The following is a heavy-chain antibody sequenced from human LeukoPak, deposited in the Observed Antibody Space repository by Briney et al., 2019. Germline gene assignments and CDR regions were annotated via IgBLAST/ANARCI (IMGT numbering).Heavy chain of an antibody. J-gene: IGHJ5*02. D-gene: IGHD2-21*02. Sequence: PSETLSLTCAVYGGSFSGYYWSWIRQPPGKGLEWIGEINHSGSTNYNPSLKSRVTISVDTSKNQFPLKLSSVTAADTAVYYCARVTYNWFDPWGQGTLVTVSS. V-gene: IGHV4-34*01. CDR3: ARVTYNWFDP. CDR2: INHSGST. CDR1: GGSFSGYY.